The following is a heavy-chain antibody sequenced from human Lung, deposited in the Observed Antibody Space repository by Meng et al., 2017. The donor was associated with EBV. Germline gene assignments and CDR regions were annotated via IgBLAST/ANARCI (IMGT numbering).Heavy chain of an antibody. CDR3: AREWCSGGSCYPDY. Sequence: GRLQEAGPVLVKPSGPLSLTCTVSGGSISSYYWSWIRQPAGKGLEWIGRIYTSGSTNYNPSLKSRVTMSVDTSKNQFSLKLSSVTAADTAVYYCAREWCSGGSCYPDYWGQGTLVTVSS. J-gene: IGHJ4*02. V-gene: IGHV4-4*07. CDR2: IYTSGST. CDR1: GGSISSYY. D-gene: IGHD2-15*01.